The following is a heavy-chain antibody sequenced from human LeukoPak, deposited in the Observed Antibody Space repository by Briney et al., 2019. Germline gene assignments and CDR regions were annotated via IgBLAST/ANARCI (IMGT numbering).Heavy chain of an antibody. Sequence: GGSLRLSCAASGFTFSDYYMSWIRQAPGKGLEWLPYISSSGSSISSADSVKGRFTISRDNAKNSLYLQMNSLRAGDTAVYYCARAGIVGAATESPFDNWGQGTLVTVSS. J-gene: IGHJ4*02. CDR2: ISSSGSSI. V-gene: IGHV3-11*01. D-gene: IGHD1-26*01. CDR3: ARAGIVGAATESPFDN. CDR1: GFTFSDYY.